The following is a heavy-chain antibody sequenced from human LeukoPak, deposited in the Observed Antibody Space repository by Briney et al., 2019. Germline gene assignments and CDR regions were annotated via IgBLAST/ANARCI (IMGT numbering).Heavy chain of an antibody. J-gene: IGHJ5*02. V-gene: IGHV4-4*07. Sequence: SETLSLTCTVSGGSISSYYWSWIRQPAGKGLEWIGRIYTSGSTNYNPSLKSRVTISVDTSKNQCSLRLSSVTAAGTAVYYCARLRGATVAHNWFDPWGQGTLVTVSS. D-gene: IGHD6-19*01. CDR2: IYTSGST. CDR3: ARLRGATVAHNWFDP. CDR1: GGSISSYY.